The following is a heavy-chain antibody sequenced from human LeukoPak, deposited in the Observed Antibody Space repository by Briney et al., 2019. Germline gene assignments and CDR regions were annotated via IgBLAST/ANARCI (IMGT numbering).Heavy chain of an antibody. Sequence: GALRHSCGASACTFSSYSMSWVRQALGEGVEGGSAISGSGGSTYYADSVKGRFTISRDNSKNTLYLQMTSLRAEDTAVYYCAKGGTSALYYYYGMDVWGQGPTVTVSS. CDR1: ACTFSSYS. CDR2: ISGSGGST. CDR3: AKGGTSALYYYYGMDV. J-gene: IGHJ6*02. D-gene: IGHD2-2*01. V-gene: IGHV3-23*01.